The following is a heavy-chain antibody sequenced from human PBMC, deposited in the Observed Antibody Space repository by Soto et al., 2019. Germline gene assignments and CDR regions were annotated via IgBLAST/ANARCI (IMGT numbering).Heavy chain of an antibody. CDR2: ISYDGSNK. CDR1: GFTFSSYA. CDR3: ARVMNFYDYGDYVGYYGMDV. D-gene: IGHD4-17*01. V-gene: IGHV3-30-3*01. Sequence: GGSLRLSCAASGFTFSSYAMHWVRQAPGKGLEWVAVISYDGSNKYYADSVKGRFTISRDNSKNTLYLQMNSLRAEDTAVYYCARVMNFYDYGDYVGYYGMDVWGQGTTVTVSS. J-gene: IGHJ6*02.